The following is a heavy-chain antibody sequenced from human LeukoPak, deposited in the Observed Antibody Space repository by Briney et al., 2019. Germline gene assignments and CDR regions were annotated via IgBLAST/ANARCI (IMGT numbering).Heavy chain of an antibody. Sequence: PGGSLTLSCAASGFTFSDYYMSWIRQAPGKGLEWVSYISSSGSTIYYEDSVKGGFTISRDNAKHSLYLQMNSLRAEDTAVYYCARDRGLRYFDGAFDYWGQGTLVTVSS. J-gene: IGHJ4*02. D-gene: IGHD3-9*01. CDR2: ISSSGSTI. V-gene: IGHV3-11*01. CDR1: GFTFSDYY. CDR3: ARDRGLRYFDGAFDY.